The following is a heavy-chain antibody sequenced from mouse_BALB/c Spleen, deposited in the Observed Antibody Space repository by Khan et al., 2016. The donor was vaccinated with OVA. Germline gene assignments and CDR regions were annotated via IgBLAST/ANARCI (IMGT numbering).Heavy chain of an antibody. D-gene: IGHD4-1*01. V-gene: IGHV1-5*01. CDR1: GYTFTSYW. CDR2: IYPGNTDT. CDR3: TGSSWDVAWFAY. J-gene: IGHJ3*01. Sequence: EVQLQQSGTVLARPGASVKMSCKASGYTFTSYWMHWVKQRPGQGLEWIGDIYPGNTDTNYNKKFKGKAKLTAVTSTSTAYMELSSLTNEDSAVYYCTGSSWDVAWFAYWGQGTLVTVSA.